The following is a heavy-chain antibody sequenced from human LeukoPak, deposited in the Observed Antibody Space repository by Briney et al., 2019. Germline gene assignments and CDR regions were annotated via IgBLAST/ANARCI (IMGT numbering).Heavy chain of an antibody. Sequence: PGGSLRLSCAASGFTFSSYSIHWVRQAPDKGLEWVAVMSYGGRNAYYADSVKGRFTISRDNSKNTVYLQMNSLRVDDTAVYYCAKVQLERRELLPNFDCGGQGTLVTVSA. V-gene: IGHV3-30*18. CDR3: AKVQLERRELLPNFDC. CDR2: MSYGGRNA. D-gene: IGHD1-1*01. J-gene: IGHJ4*02. CDR1: GFTFSSYS.